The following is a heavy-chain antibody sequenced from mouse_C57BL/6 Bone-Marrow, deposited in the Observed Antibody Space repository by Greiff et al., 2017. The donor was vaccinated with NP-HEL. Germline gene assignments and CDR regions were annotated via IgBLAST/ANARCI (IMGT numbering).Heavy chain of an antibody. J-gene: IGHJ2*01. CDR3: ARLALTGTLLFDY. D-gene: IGHD4-1*01. CDR1: GFTFSDYG. CDR2: ISNLACSI. V-gene: IGHV5-15*01. Sequence: EVKLVESGGGLVQPGGSLKLSCAASGFTFSDYGMAWVRQAPRKGPEWVAFISNLACSIYYADTVTGRFTISRENAENTLYLEMSRLRSEDTAMYYCARLALTGTLLFDYWGQGTTLTVSS.